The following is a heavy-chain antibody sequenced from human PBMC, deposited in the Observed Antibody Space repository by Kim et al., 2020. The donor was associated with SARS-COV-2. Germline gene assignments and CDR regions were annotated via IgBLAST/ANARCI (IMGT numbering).Heavy chain of an antibody. D-gene: IGHD6-13*01. V-gene: IGHV3-21*01. CDR1: GFTFSSYS. J-gene: IGHJ6*02. Sequence: GGSLRLSCAASGFTFSSYSMNWVRQAPGKGLEWVSSISSSSSYIYYADSVKGRFTISRDNAKNSLYLQMNSLRAEDTAVYYCARRRQQLVGKNYYGMDVWGQGTTVTVS. CDR3: ARRRQQLVGKNYYGMDV. CDR2: ISSSSSYI.